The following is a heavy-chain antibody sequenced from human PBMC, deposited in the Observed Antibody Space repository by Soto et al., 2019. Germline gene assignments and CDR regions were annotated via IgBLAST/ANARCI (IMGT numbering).Heavy chain of an antibody. J-gene: IGHJ6*02. Sequence: QVQLVQSGAEVKKPGASVKVSCKASGYTFTSYDINWVRQATGQGLEWMGWMNPNSGNTGYAQKLQGRVTMTRNTSISKANMELSSLRSEETAIYYCAREMTTRGMEVWGQGTTVTVSS. CDR2: MNPNSGNT. CDR1: GYTFTSYD. CDR3: AREMTTRGMEV. V-gene: IGHV1-8*01. D-gene: IGHD1-1*01.